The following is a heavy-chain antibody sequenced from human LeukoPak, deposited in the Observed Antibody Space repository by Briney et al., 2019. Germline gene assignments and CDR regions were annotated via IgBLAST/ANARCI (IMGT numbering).Heavy chain of an antibody. CDR1: GYTFTSYY. J-gene: IGHJ6*02. D-gene: IGHD3-3*01. Sequence: ASVKVSCKASGYTFTSYYMHWVRQAPGQGLEWMGIINPSGGSTSYTQKFQGRVTMTRDTSTSTVYMELSSLRSEDTAVYYCAREGFPPKISDFWSGLGPYYYYSMDVWGQGTTVIVSS. CDR3: AREGFPPKISDFWSGLGPYYYYSMDV. CDR2: INPSGGST. V-gene: IGHV1-46*01.